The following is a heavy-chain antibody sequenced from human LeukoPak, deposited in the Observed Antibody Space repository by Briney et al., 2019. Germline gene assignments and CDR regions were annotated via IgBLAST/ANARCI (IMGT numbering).Heavy chain of an antibody. J-gene: IGHJ4*02. V-gene: IGHV3-21*01. CDR1: GFTFSSYI. CDR3: ARGNIKFDY. CDR2: ISSSSDYI. Sequence: PGGSLRLSSAASGFTFSSYIMNWVRQAPGKGLEWVSSISSSSDYIYYVDSVKGRFTISRDNAKKSLYLQMNSLRAEDTAVYYCARGNIKFDYWGQGTLVTVSS.